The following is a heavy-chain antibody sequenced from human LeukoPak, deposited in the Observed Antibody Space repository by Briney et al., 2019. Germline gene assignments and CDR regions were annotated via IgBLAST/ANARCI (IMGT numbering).Heavy chain of an antibody. CDR2: ISHSGST. J-gene: IGHJ4*02. CDR3: ARRGGDY. V-gene: IGHV4-34*01. D-gene: IGHD3-16*01. CDR1: GGSFSGYY. Sequence: SETLSLTCAVYGGSFSGYYWSWIRQPPGKGLEWIGEISHSGSTNYNPSLKSRVTISADTSKNQFSLKLSSVTAADTAVYYCARRGGDYWGQGTLVTVSS.